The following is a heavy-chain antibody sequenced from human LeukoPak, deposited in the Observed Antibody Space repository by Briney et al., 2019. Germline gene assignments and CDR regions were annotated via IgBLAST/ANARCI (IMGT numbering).Heavy chain of an antibody. CDR3: ARWHPYLYYFDY. CDR1: GGSFSGYY. CDR2: INHSGST. D-gene: IGHD2-2*01. J-gene: IGHJ4*02. Sequence: SETLSLTCAVYGGSFSGYYWSWIRQPPGKGLEWIGEINHSGSTNYNPSLKSRVTISVDTSKNQFSLKLSSVTAADTAVYYCARWHPYLYYFDYWGQGTLVTVSS. V-gene: IGHV4-34*01.